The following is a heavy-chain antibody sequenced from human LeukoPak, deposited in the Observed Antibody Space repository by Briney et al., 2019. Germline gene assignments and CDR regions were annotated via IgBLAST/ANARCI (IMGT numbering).Heavy chain of an antibody. J-gene: IGHJ4*02. Sequence: GGSLRLSCAASGFTFSSYWMHWVRQAPGKGLVWVSRINSDGSSTSYADSVKGRFTISRDNAKNTLYLQMNSLRAEDTAVYYCASSGIAVAGTRYFDYWGQGILVTVSS. CDR3: ASSGIAVAGTRYFDY. CDR1: GFTFSSYW. CDR2: INSDGSST. V-gene: IGHV3-74*01. D-gene: IGHD6-19*01.